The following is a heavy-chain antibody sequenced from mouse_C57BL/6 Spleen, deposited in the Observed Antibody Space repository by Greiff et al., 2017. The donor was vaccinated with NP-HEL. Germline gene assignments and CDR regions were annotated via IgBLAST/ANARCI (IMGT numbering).Heavy chain of an antibody. CDR2: IYPRDGST. D-gene: IGHD2-5*01. CDR1: GYTFTSYD. V-gene: IGHV1-85*01. J-gene: IGHJ4*01. CDR3: ARPYSNYGGYAMDY. Sequence: QVQLQQSGPELVKPGASVKLSCKASGYTFTSYDINWVKQRPGQGLEWIGWIYPRDGSTKYNEKFKGKATLTVDTSSSTAYMELHSLTSEDSAVYFCARPYSNYGGYAMDYWGQGTSVTVSS.